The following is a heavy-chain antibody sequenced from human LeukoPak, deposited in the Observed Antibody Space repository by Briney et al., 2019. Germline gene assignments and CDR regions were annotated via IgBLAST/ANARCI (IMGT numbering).Heavy chain of an antibody. J-gene: IGHJ3*02. D-gene: IGHD4-23*01. CDR1: GFTFSSYS. CDR3: ARWSGNYGGLDI. CDR2: ISSSSSYI. V-gene: IGHV3-21*06. Sequence: GGSLRLSCAASGFTFSSYSMNWVRQAPGKGLEWVSSISSSSSYIYYADSVKGRFTISRDNAKNSLYLQMNSLRVEDTAVYYCARWSGNYGGLDIWGQGTMVTVSS.